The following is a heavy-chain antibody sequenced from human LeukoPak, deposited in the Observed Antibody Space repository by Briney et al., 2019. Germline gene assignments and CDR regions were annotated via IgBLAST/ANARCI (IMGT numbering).Heavy chain of an antibody. CDR2: IIPIFGTA. CDR1: GYTLTELS. D-gene: IGHD2-15*01. J-gene: IGHJ3*02. Sequence: SVKVSCKVSGYTLTELSMHWVRQAPGKGLEWMGGIIPIFGTANYAQKFQGRVTITTDESTSTAYMELSSLRSEDTAVYYCARGTLAGRTWRDAFDIWGQGTMVTVSS. CDR3: ARGTLAGRTWRDAFDI. V-gene: IGHV1-69*05.